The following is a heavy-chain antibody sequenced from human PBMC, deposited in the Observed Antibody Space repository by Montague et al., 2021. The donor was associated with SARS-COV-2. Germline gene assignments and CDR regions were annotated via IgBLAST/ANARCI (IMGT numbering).Heavy chain of an antibody. D-gene: IGHD3-10*01. V-gene: IGHV3-11*01. CDR3: ARGRGSYYVPYYYYYAMDV. CDR1: GFTFSDYY. CDR2: IAISGTTI. J-gene: IGHJ6*02. Sequence: SLRLSCAASGFTFSDYYMSRIRQAPGKGLEWLSYIAISGTTIYYADSVKARVTISRDDAENSLYLQMNSLRAEDTAVYYCARGRGSYYVPYYYYYAMDVWGQGTTVTVSS.